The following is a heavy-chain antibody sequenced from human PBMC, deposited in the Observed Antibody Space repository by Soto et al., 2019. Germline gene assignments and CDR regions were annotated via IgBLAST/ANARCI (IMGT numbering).Heavy chain of an antibody. CDR3: AGHSDRESYYDFWSGNLGYYYYMDV. Sequence: TSETLSLTCTVSGGSISSSSYYRGWIRQPPGKGLEWIGSIYYSGSTYYNPSLKSRVTISVDTSKNQFSLKLSSVTAADTAVYYCAGHSDRESYYDFWSGNLGYYYYMDVWGKGTTVTVSS. D-gene: IGHD3-3*01. V-gene: IGHV4-39*01. CDR2: IYYSGST. J-gene: IGHJ6*03. CDR1: GGSISSSSYY.